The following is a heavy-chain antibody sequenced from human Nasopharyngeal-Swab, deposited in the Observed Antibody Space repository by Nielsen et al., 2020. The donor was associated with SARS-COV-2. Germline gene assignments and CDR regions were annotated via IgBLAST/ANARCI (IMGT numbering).Heavy chain of an antibody. D-gene: IGHD3-9*01. CDR2: IYYSGST. CDR3: ARALRYFDWSGSWWFDP. J-gene: IGHJ5*02. V-gene: IGHV4-59*01. Sequence: RQAPGKGLEWIGYIYYSGSTNYNPSLKSRVTISVDTSKNQFSLKLSSVTAADTAVYYCARALRYFDWSGSWWFDPWGQGTLVTVSS.